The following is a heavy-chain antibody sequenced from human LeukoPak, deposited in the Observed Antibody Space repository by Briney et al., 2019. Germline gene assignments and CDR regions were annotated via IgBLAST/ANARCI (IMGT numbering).Heavy chain of an antibody. Sequence: SETLSLTCAVYGGSFSTYYWSWIRQPPGKGLEWTGEINHSGSTTYNPSLESRVTISIDTSKNQFSLKLSSVTAADTAVYYCAGYYYGTENYHNHPNFDYWGQGTLVTVSS. CDR3: AGYYYGTENYHNHPNFDY. D-gene: IGHD3-10*01. CDR1: GGSFSTYY. CDR2: INHSGST. J-gene: IGHJ4*02. V-gene: IGHV4-34*01.